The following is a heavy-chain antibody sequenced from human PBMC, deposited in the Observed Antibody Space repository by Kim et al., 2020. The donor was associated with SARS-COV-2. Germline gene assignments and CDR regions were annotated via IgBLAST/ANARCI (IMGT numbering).Heavy chain of an antibody. CDR3: AIRIAARPGSYQSVWFDP. J-gene: IGHJ5*02. D-gene: IGHD6-6*01. V-gene: IGHV4-34*01. Sequence: KSRVTISVDTSKNQFSLKLSSVTAADTAVYYCAIRIAARPGSYQSVWFDPWGQGTLVTVSS.